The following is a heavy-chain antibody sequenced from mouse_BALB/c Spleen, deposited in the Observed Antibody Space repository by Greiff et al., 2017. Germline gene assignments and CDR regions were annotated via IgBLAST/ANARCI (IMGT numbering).Heavy chain of an antibody. D-gene: IGHD2-1*01. CDR2: INPSNGRT. J-gene: IGHJ4*01. CDR1: GYTFTSYW. V-gene: IGHV1S81*02. CDR3: ASYDGNYGNAMDD. Sequence: VLLQQPGAELVKPGASVKLSCKASGYTFTSYWMHWVKQSPGQGLEWIGEINPSNGRTNYNEKFKSKATLTVDKSSSTAYMQLSSLTSEDSAVYYCASYDGNYGNAMDDWGQGTSVTVSS.